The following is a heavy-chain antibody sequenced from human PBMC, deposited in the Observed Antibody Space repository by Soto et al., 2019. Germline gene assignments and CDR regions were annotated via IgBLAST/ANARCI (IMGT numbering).Heavy chain of an antibody. CDR2: ISVYNGNT. V-gene: IGHV1-18*01. Sequence: ASVKVSCKASGYTFTNYGITWVRQAPGQGLEWMGWISVYNGNTDYAQKLQGRVTMTTDTSTNTAYMELGSLRSDDTAVYYCARNRMGSYDFWSGYYYTGVVDAFDIWG. CDR3: ARNRMGSYDFWSGYYYTGVVDAFDI. CDR1: GYTFTNYG. J-gene: IGHJ3*02. D-gene: IGHD3-3*01.